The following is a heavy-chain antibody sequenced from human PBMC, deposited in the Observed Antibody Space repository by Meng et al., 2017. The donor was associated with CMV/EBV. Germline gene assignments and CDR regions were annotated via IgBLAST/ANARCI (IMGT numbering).Heavy chain of an antibody. D-gene: IGHD3-16*01. CDR2: IYYSGST. J-gene: IGHJ5*02. CDR3: ARDLEGLLGGFDP. V-gene: IGHV4-30-4*02. Sequence: SETLSLTCTVSGGSISSGDYYWSWIRQPPGKGLEWIGYIYYSGSTYYNPSLKSRVTISVDTSKNQFSLKLSSVTAADTAVYYCARDLEGLLGGFDPWGQGTLVTVSS. CDR1: GGSISSGDYY.